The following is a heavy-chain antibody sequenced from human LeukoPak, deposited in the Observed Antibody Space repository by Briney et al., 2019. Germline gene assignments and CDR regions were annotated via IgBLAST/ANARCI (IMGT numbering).Heavy chain of an antibody. CDR3: ATRHDYGDYEYYYYYGMDV. CDR1: GYTFTSYG. J-gene: IGHJ6*02. Sequence: ASVKVSCKASGYTFTSYGISWVRQAPGQGLEWMGWISAYNGNTNYAQKLQGRVTMTTDTSTSTAYMELSSLRSEDTAVYYCATRHDYGDYEYYYYYGMDVWGQGTTVTVSS. D-gene: IGHD4-17*01. V-gene: IGHV1-18*01. CDR2: ISAYNGNT.